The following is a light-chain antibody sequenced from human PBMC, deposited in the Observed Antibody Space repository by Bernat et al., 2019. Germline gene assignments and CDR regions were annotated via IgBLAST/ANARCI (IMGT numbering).Light chain of an antibody. J-gene: IGLJ2*01. V-gene: IGLV3-25*02. CDR3: QSADSSGTYPVL. Sequence: SYELTQPPSVSVSPGQTARITCSGDALPKQYAYWYQQKPGQAPGVVIYKDNERPSGIPERFSGSSSGTIVTLTISGVQAEDEADYYCQSADSSGTYPVLFGGGTKLTVL. CDR1: ALPKQY. CDR2: KDN.